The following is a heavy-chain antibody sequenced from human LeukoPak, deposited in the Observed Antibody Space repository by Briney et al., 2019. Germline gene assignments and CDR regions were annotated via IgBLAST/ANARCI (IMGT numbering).Heavy chain of an antibody. CDR2: ISYDGSNK. CDR1: GFTFSSYG. D-gene: IGHD3-22*01. Sequence: GGSLRLSCAASGFTFSSYGMHWVRQAPGKGLEWVAVISYDGSNKYYADSVKGRFTISRDNSKNTLYLQMNSPRAEDTAVYYCAKGSYYYDSSALDYWGQGTLVTVSS. J-gene: IGHJ4*02. V-gene: IGHV3-30*18. CDR3: AKGSYYYDSSALDY.